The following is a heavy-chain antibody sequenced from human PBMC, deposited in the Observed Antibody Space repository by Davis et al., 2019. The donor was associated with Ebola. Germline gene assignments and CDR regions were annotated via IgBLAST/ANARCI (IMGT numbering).Heavy chain of an antibody. V-gene: IGHV3-11*04. CDR2: ISSSGSTI. CDR1: GFTFSDYY. D-gene: IGHD5-12*01. Sequence: GESLKISCAASGFTFSDYYMSWIRQAPGKGLEWVSYISSSGSTIYYADSVKGRFTISRDNAKNSLYLQMNSLRAEDTAVYYCARALVATISGWYFDLCGRGTLVTVSS. CDR3: ARALVATISGWYFDL. J-gene: IGHJ2*01.